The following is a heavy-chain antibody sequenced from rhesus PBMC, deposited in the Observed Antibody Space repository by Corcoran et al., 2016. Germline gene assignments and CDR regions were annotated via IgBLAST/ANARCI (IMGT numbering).Heavy chain of an antibody. CDR1: GFSISPSGMG. CDR3: ARRRVAIAAAGPFDY. Sequence: QVTLKESGPALVKPTQTLTLTCTFSGFSISPSGMGVGWIRQPPGKALAWLALIYWDDDKYYSTARKNRITSSKDTSKNQCVLTMTDMDPVDTATYYCARRRVAIAAAGPFDYWGQGVLVTVSA. V-gene: IGHV2S1*01. CDR2: IYWDDDK. J-gene: IGHJ4*01. D-gene: IGHD6-25*01.